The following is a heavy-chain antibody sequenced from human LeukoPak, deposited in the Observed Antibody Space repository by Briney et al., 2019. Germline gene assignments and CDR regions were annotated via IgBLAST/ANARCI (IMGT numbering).Heavy chain of an antibody. CDR3: ARRGYSYGHKNYYYYMDV. D-gene: IGHD5-18*01. CDR2: IYYSGST. CDR1: GGSIRSGDDYY. Sequence: SQTLSLTCTVSGGSIRSGDDYYWSWIRQPPGKGLEWIGYIYYSGSTYYNPSLESRVTISVDTSKNQFSLKLNSVTAADTAVYYCARRGYSYGHKNYYYYMDVWGKGTTVTVSS. J-gene: IGHJ6*03. V-gene: IGHV4-30-4*08.